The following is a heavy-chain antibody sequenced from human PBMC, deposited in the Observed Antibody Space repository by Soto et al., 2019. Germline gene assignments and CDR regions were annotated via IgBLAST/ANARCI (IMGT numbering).Heavy chain of an antibody. CDR3: AHRSIGWAFDI. CDR2: IYWNGDK. CDR1: GFSLSTSGVG. V-gene: IGHV2-5*01. J-gene: IGHJ3*02. Sequence: QITLKESGPTLVKPTQTPTLTCTFSGFSLSTSGVGVGWIRQPPGKALEWLALIYWNGDKRYSPSLKSRLTITKDTSKNQVVLTMTNMDPVDTATYYCAHRSIGWAFDIWGQGTMVTVCS. D-gene: IGHD2-15*01.